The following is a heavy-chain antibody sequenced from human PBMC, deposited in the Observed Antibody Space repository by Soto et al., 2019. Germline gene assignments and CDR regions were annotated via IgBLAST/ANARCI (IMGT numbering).Heavy chain of an antibody. J-gene: IGHJ5*01. CDR1: GFTFSSYS. CDR2: ISSSSSTI. V-gene: IGHV3-48*01. Sequence: PGGSLRLSCAASGFTFSSYSMNWVRQAPGKGLEWVSYISSSSSTIYYADSVKGRFTISRDNAKNSLYLQMNSLRAEDTAVYYCARVAFGNGPIWFDSWGQGTLVTVSS. D-gene: IGHD2-8*01. CDR3: ARVAFGNGPIWFDS.